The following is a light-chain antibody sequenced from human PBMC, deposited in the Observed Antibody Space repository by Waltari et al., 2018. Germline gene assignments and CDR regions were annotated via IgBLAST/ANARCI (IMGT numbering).Light chain of an antibody. V-gene: IGLV2-11*02. J-gene: IGLJ3*02. Sequence: LTQPRTVSGSHGQAVTISCSGTNNEGFGYNYVSWYQEHPGKVHKLIIYKDNERPSGVPDRFSGSRSGTTVSLTICGLQAEDEADYYCCSDAGGYTVVFGGGTKLTVL. CDR1: NNEGFGYNY. CDR3: CSDAGGYTVV. CDR2: KDN.